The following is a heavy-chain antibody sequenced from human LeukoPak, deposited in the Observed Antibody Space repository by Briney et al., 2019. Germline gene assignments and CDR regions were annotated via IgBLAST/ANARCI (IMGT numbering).Heavy chain of an antibody. CDR3: ARGSLYVSDFWSGYSNNWFDP. V-gene: IGHV4-59*01. CDR1: GGSTSSYY. Sequence: SETLSLTCTVSGGSTSSYYWSWIRQPPGKGLEWIGYIYYSGSTNYNPSLKSRVTISVDTSKNQFSLKLSSVTAADTAVYYCARGSLYVSDFWSGYSNNWFDPWGQGTLVTVSS. J-gene: IGHJ5*02. CDR2: IYYSGST. D-gene: IGHD3-3*01.